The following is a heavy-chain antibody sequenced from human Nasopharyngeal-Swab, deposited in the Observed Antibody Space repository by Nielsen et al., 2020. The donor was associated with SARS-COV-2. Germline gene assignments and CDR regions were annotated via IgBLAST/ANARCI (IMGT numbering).Heavy chain of an antibody. Sequence: SETLSLTCTVSGGSISSYYWSWIRQPPGKGLEWIGYIYYSGSTNYNPSLKSRVTISVDTSKNQFSLKLSSVTAADTAVYYCARDSVYYGDNQPYYGMDVWGQGTTVTVSS. V-gene: IGHV4-59*13. CDR3: ARDSVYYGDNQPYYGMDV. J-gene: IGHJ6*02. CDR1: GGSISSYY. CDR2: IYYSGST. D-gene: IGHD4-17*01.